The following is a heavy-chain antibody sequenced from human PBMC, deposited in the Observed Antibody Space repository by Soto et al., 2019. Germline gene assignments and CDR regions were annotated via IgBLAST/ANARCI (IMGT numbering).Heavy chain of an antibody. V-gene: IGHV3-7*05. J-gene: IGHJ4*02. Sequence: GGSLRLSCAASGFTFSSYWMSWVRQAPGKGLEWVANIKQDGSEKYYVDSVKGRFTISRDNAKNSLYLQMNSLRAEDTAVYYCTTDSGYRRSSLYFDYWGQGTQVTVSS. CDR1: GFTFSSYW. CDR2: IKQDGSEK. CDR3: TTDSGYRRSSLYFDY. D-gene: IGHD6-6*01.